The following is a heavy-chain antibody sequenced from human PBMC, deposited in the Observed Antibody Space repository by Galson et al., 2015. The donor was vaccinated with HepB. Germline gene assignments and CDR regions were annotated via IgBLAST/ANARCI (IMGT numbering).Heavy chain of an antibody. CDR2: ISYDGSNK. D-gene: IGHD3-3*01. V-gene: IGHV3-30-3*01. Sequence: SLRLSCAAPEFTFSNYGMHWGRQAPGKGLEWVAVISYDGSNKYYADSVKVRFTISRYNSRYTLYLQMNILRAEDTAVYYCARGSLEWLFGGDAFDIWGQGTMVTVSS. CDR1: EFTFSNYG. J-gene: IGHJ3*02. CDR3: ARGSLEWLFGGDAFDI.